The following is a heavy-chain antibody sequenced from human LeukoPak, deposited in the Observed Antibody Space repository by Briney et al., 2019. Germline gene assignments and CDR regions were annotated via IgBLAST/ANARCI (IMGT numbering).Heavy chain of an antibody. CDR1: GFTFSSYS. CDR3: AKGGSGWYPGFDY. V-gene: IGHV3-23*01. D-gene: IGHD6-19*01. Sequence: PGGSLRLSCAASGFTFSSYSMNWVRQAPGKGLKWVSSIGSGDTTFYADSEEGRFTISRDNSKNTLYLQMNSLRVEDTAVYYCAKGGSGWYPGFDYWGQGTLVTVSS. J-gene: IGHJ4*02. CDR2: IGSGDTT.